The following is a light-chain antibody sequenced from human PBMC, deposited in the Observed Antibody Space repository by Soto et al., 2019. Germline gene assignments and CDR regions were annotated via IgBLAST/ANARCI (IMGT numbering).Light chain of an antibody. Sequence: EIVLTQSPGTLSLSAGERATLSCRASQTISGNLAWYQQKPGQAHRLLIYAASTRATGVPARFSGSGSGTEFTLTISSLQSEDFAVYYCQQYNNWPTSTFGQGTRLEIK. J-gene: IGKJ5*01. CDR2: AAS. CDR3: QQYNNWPTST. V-gene: IGKV3-15*01. CDR1: QTISGN.